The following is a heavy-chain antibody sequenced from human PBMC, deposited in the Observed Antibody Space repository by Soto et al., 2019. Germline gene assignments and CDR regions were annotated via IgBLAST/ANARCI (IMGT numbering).Heavy chain of an antibody. D-gene: IGHD1-26*01. CDR2: ISYDGSNK. CDR3: AKGSGSYPLDY. CDR1: GFTFSSYG. J-gene: IGHJ4*02. Sequence: QVQLVESGGGVVQPGRSLRLSCAASGFTFSSYGMHWVRQAPGKGLEWVAVISYDGSNKYYADSVKGRFTISRDNSKNTLYLQMNSLRAEDTAVYYCAKGSGSYPLDYWAREPWSPSPQ. V-gene: IGHV3-30*18.